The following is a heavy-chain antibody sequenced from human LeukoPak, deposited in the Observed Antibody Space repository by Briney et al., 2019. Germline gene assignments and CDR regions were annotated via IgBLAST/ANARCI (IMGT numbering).Heavy chain of an antibody. CDR1: GFTFTSYS. J-gene: IGHJ4*02. CDR2: ISGGGGST. CDR3: ASVCSGTSCHFDY. V-gene: IGHV3-23*01. D-gene: IGHD2-2*01. Sequence: GGSLRLSCAASGFTFTSYSMNWVRQAPGKGLELVSTISGGGGSTYYADSVKGRFTISRDNSKNTLYLQMNSLRAEDTAVYYCASVCSGTSCHFDYWGQGTLVTVSS.